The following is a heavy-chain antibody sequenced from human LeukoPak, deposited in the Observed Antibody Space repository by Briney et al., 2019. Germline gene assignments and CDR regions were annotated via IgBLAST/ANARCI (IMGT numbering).Heavy chain of an antibody. V-gene: IGHV3-53*01. CDR3: AKVAFRSSSYISGIEY. J-gene: IGHJ4*02. CDR1: GFTVSSNY. CDR2: IYSGGST. D-gene: IGHD6-6*01. Sequence: GGSLRLSCAASGFTVSSNYMSWVRQAPGKGLEWVSVIYSGGSTYYADSVKGRFTISRDNSKNTLFLQMNSLRAEDTAIYYCAKVAFRSSSYISGIEYLGQETLVTVSS.